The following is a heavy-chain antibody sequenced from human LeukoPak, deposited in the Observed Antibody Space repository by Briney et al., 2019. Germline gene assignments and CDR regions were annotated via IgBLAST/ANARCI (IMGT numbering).Heavy chain of an antibody. J-gene: IGHJ4*02. CDR3: ARARAALAGYYDSSGYSPGDY. D-gene: IGHD3-22*01. CDR2: INPNSGGT. CDR1: GNTFTDYY. Sequence: ASVKVSCKASGNTFTDYYIHWVRQAPGQGLEWMGWINPNSGGTNYAQKFQGRVTMTRDTSISTAYMELSRLRSDDTAVYYCARARAALAGYYDSSGYSPGDYWGQGTLVTVSS. V-gene: IGHV1-2*02.